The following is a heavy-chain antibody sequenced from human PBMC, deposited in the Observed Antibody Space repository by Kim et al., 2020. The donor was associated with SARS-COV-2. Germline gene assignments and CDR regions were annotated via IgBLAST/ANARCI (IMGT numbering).Heavy chain of an antibody. J-gene: IGHJ3*02. V-gene: IGHV3-48*03. Sequence: GGSLRLSCAASGFTFSSYEMNWVRQAPGKGLEWVSYISSSGSTIYYADSVKGRFTISRDNAKNSLYLQMNSLRAEDTAVYYCAREPLGYCSSTSCYQLNDAFDIWGQGTMVTVSS. CDR1: GFTFSSYE. CDR2: ISSSGSTI. CDR3: AREPLGYCSSTSCYQLNDAFDI. D-gene: IGHD2-2*01.